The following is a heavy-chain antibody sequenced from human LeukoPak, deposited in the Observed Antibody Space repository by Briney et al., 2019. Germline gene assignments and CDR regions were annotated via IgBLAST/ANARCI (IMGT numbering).Heavy chain of an antibody. J-gene: IGHJ4*02. CDR1: GGSLTSYF. D-gene: IGHD6-25*01. CDR2: VHHSGNN. CDR3: AKSRWIAAGPFDY. V-gene: IGHV4-59*04. Sequence: PSETLSLTCTVSGGSLTSYFWSWIRQPPGKGLEWIGSVHHSGNNHYNPSLKSRVTVSVDTSKNQFSLKVKSVSAADTAIFYCAKSRWIAAGPFDYWGQGSLVTVSS.